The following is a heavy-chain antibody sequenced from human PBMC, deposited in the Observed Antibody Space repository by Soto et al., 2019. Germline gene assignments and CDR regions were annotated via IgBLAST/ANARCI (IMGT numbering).Heavy chain of an antibody. CDR3: AKARCSTTNCYVPDY. D-gene: IGHD2-2*01. CDR1: GFTFSTYT. CDR2: ISGSGGSP. V-gene: IGHV3-23*01. Sequence: LRLSCAASGFTFSTYTMSWVRQAPGKGLEWVSVISGSGGSPSYADSVQGRFTISRDNPKNTLYLQMSSLRVEDTAMYYCAKARCSTTNCYVPDYWGQGTLVTVSS. J-gene: IGHJ4*02.